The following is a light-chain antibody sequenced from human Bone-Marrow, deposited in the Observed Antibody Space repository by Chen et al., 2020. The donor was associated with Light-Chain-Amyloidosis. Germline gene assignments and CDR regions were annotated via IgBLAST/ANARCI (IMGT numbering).Light chain of an antibody. CDR2: NAT. Sequence: DIHMTQSPSTLSASVGDRVTITSRASQSISNWLAWVKHKPGKAPKLLIYNATSLQNEVPSSFSGSGCGTECTLTNSSLQPDDFVTYYCQQYYSYQLTYGGGTKMEVK. CDR3: QQYYSYQLT. J-gene: IGKJ4*01. V-gene: IGKV1-5*03. CDR1: QSISNW.